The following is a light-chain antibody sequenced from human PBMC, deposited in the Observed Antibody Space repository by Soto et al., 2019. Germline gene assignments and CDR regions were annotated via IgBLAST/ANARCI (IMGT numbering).Light chain of an antibody. J-gene: IGLJ1*01. CDR2: EVN. Sequence: QSVLTQPPSASGSPGQSVTISCTGTSSDIGYYNYVSWYQQHPGKAPKLMIYEVNKRPSGVPDRFSGSRSGTSASLAITGLQAGDEADYYCQSYDSGLRALYVFGTGTKVTVL. CDR3: QSYDSGLRALYV. V-gene: IGLV2-8*01. CDR1: SSDIGYYNY.